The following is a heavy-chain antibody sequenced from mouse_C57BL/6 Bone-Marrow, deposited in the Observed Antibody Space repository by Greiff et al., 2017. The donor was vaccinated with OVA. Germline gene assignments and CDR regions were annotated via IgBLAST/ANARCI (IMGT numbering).Heavy chain of an antibody. J-gene: IGHJ1*03. V-gene: IGHV7-1*01. Sequence: EVKLVASGGGLVQSGRSLRLSCATSGFTFSDFYMEWVRQAPGKGLEWIAASRNKANDYTTEYSASVKGRFIVSRDTSQSILYLQMNALRAEDTAIYYCARDDYYWYFDVWGTGTTVTVSS. CDR3: ARDDYYWYFDV. CDR1: GFTFSDFY. CDR2: SRNKANDYTT.